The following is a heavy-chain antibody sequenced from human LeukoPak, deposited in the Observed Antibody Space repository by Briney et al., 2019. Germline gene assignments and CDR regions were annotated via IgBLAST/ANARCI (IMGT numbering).Heavy chain of an antibody. CDR2: IYSDGNT. J-gene: IGHJ5*02. D-gene: IGHD6-19*01. Sequence: GGSLRLSCAVSGYTVSSIYMSWVRQAPGKGLEWVSFIYSDGNTYYGDSVKGRFTLSRDSSRNTLYLQMNSLTVDDTAVYYCAGDTHSSSWYDHWGQGTLVTVSS. V-gene: IGHV3-53*01. CDR1: GYTVSSIY. CDR3: AGDTHSSSWYDH.